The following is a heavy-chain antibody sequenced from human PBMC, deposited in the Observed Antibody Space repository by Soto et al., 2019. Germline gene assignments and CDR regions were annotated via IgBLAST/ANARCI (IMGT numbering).Heavy chain of an antibody. V-gene: IGHV3-11*01. CDR2: ISSSGSTI. CDR3: ASPKAAAAPHYYYYYYMDV. J-gene: IGHJ6*03. D-gene: IGHD6-13*01. Sequence: GGSLRLSCAASGFTFSDYYMSWIRQAPGKGLEWVSYISSSGSTIYYADSVKGRFTISRDNAKNSLYLQMNSLRAEDTAVYYCASPKAAAAPHYYYYYYMDVWGKGTTVTVSS. CDR1: GFTFSDYY.